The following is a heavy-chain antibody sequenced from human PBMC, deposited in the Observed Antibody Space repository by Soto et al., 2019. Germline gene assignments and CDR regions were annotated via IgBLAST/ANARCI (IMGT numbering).Heavy chain of an antibody. Sequence: GGSLRLSCAASGFTFSSYSMNWVRQAPVNGLEFVSYISSIISTIYYADSVKGRFTISRYNAKNSLYLQMNSLRAYCTAFYYFARTIGTGCYGSPERFDPWGQGTLVTVSS. D-gene: IGHD3-10*01. CDR1: GFTFSSYS. CDR3: ARTIGTGCYGSPERFDP. J-gene: IGHJ5*02. CDR2: ISSIISTI. V-gene: IGHV3-48*01.